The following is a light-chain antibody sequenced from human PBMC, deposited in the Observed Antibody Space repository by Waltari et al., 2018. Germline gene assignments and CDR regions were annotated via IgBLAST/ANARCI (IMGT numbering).Light chain of an antibody. Sequence: QSSLTQPASVSESPGQSIPISCTGFSSDIGSCNFVSWYQQPPGKAPKLIIYDVTKRPSGVSERFSGSKSGNTASLTISGLQTEDEAHYYCSSFTTNTTVMFGGGTKLTVL. CDR2: DVT. CDR1: SSDIGSCNF. V-gene: IGLV2-14*03. J-gene: IGLJ3*02. CDR3: SSFTTNTTVM.